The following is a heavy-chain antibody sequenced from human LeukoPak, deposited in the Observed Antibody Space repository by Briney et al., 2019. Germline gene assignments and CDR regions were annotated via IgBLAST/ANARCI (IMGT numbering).Heavy chain of an antibody. V-gene: IGHV3-9*01. CDR3: AKDIRDSSGWYVGMDY. D-gene: IGHD6-19*01. J-gene: IGHJ4*02. CDR2: ISWNSGSI. Sequence: PGRSLRLSCAASGFTFDDYAMHWVRQAPGKGLEWVSGISWNSGSIGYADSVKGRFTISRDNAKNSLYLQMNSLRAEDTALYYCAKDIRDSSGWYVGMDYWGQGTLVTVSS. CDR1: GFTFDDYA.